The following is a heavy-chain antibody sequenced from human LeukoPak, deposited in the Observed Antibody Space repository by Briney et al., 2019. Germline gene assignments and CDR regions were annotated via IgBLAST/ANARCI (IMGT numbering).Heavy chain of an antibody. D-gene: IGHD3-10*01. CDR1: GGSFSGYY. CDR3: ARDVRGSGSYHLDY. J-gene: IGHJ4*02. V-gene: IGHV4-34*01. CDR2: INHSGST. Sequence: SETLSLTCAVYGGSFSGYYWSWIRQPPGKGLEWIGEINHSGSTNYNPSLKSRVTISVDTSKNQFSLKLSSVTAADTAVYHCARDVRGSGSYHLDYWGQGTLVTVSS.